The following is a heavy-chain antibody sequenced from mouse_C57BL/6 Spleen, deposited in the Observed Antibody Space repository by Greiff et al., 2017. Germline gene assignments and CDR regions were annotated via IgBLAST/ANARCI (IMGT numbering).Heavy chain of an antibody. Sequence: EVMLVESGGGLVKPGGSLKLSCAASGFTFSSYAMSWVRQTPEKRLEWVATISDGGSYTYYPDNVKGRFTISRDHAKNNLYLQMSHLKSEDTAMYYCARDGQLRVRYFDVWGTGTTVTVSA. V-gene: IGHV5-4*01. CDR1: GFTFSSYA. CDR3: ARDGQLRVRYFDV. J-gene: IGHJ1*03. CDR2: ISDGGSYT. D-gene: IGHD3-2*02.